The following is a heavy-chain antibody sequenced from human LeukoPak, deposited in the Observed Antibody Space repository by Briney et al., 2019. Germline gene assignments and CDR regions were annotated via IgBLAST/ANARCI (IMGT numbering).Heavy chain of an antibody. Sequence: SETLSLTCTVPGGSISSYYWSWIRQPPGKGLEWIGYIYYSGSTNYNPSLKSRVTISVDTSKNQFSLKLSSVTAADTAVYYCARGNPNDDAFDIWGQGTMVTVSS. CDR2: IYYSGST. CDR3: ARGNPNDDAFDI. V-gene: IGHV4-59*08. CDR1: GGSISSYY. D-gene: IGHD1-14*01. J-gene: IGHJ3*02.